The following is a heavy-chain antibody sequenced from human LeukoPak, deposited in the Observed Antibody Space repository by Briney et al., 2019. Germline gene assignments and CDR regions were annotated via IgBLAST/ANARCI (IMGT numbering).Heavy chain of an antibody. CDR2: ISSSSSTI. D-gene: IGHD1-26*01. CDR1: GFTFSSYS. CDR3: AKDRSSSGSYYPDS. J-gene: IGHJ4*02. Sequence: GGSLRLSCAASGFTFSSYSMNWVRQAPGKGLEWVSYISSSSSTIYYADSVKGRFTISRDNSKNTLYLQMNSLRAEDTAIYYCAKDRSSSGSYYPDSWGQGTLVTVSS. V-gene: IGHV3-48*01.